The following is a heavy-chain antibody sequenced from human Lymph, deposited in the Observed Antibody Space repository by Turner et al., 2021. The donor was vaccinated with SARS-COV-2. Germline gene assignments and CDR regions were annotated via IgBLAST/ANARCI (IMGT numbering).Heavy chain of an antibody. CDR1: GGTFSTYV. CDR2: IIPILGIA. V-gene: IGHV1-69*10. J-gene: IGHJ3*02. Sequence: QVQLVQYGAEVTKPGSSVKVSCKASGGTFSTYVISWVRQAPGQGLEWMGGIIPILGIANYAQKFQGRVTITADKSTSTAYMELSSLRSEDTAVYHCARRHSGNYDAFDIWGQGTMVTVSS. CDR3: ARRHSGNYDAFDI. D-gene: IGHD1-26*01.